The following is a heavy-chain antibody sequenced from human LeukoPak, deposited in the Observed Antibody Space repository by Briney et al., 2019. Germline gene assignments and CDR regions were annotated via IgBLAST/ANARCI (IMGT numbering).Heavy chain of an antibody. Sequence: WIGLINPNSGGTNYAQKFQGRVTMTRDTSISTAYMELSRLRSDDTAVYYCARDHSITMVRGVIPLNGMDVWGQGTTVTVSS. V-gene: IGHV1-2*02. CDR2: INPNSGGT. J-gene: IGHJ6*02. D-gene: IGHD3-10*01. CDR3: ARDHSITMVRGVIPLNGMDV.